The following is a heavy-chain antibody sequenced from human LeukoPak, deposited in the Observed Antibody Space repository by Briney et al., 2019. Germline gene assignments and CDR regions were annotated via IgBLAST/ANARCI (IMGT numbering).Heavy chain of an antibody. J-gene: IGHJ5*02. V-gene: IGHV4-30-2*01. D-gene: IGHD3-9*01. Sequence: SQTLSLTCAVSGGSISSGDYSWSWIRQPPGKGLEWIAYIYHSGSTYYNPSLKSRVTISVDRSKNQFSLKLSSVTAADTAVYYCARNNTNYDILTGYSSTNWFDPWGQGTLVTVSS. CDR3: ARNNTNYDILTGYSSTNWFDP. CDR2: IYHSGST. CDR1: GGSISSGDYS.